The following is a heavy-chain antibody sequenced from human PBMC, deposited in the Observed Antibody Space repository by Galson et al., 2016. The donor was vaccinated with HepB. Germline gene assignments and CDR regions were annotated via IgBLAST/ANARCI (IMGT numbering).Heavy chain of an antibody. D-gene: IGHD7-27*01. CDR2: TYYRSKWHF. CDR1: GDSVSSNSAG. J-gene: IGHJ4*02. V-gene: IGHV6-1*01. CDR3: ARSYLLGRGFGS. Sequence: CAISGDSVSSNSAGWYWIRQSPSGGLEWLGRTYYRSKWHFDYAESVESRIAINPDTAKNQFSLQLNSVTPEDTSIYYCARSYLLGRGFGSWGQGTLVTVSS.